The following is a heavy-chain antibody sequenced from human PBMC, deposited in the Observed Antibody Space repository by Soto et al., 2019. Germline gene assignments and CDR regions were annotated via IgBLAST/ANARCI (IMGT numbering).Heavy chain of an antibody. CDR2: IYYSGST. Sequence: QVQLQESGPGLVKPSQNLSLTCTVSGGSISSGGYYWSWIRQHPGKGLEWIGYIYYSGSTYYNPYLKSQVTISVDTSKNQFSLKLSAVTAADTAVYYCARYSYRDYEGYFDYWGQGTLVTVSS. CDR1: GGSISSGGYY. D-gene: IGHD4-17*01. V-gene: IGHV4-31*01. J-gene: IGHJ4*02. CDR3: ARYSYRDYEGYFDY.